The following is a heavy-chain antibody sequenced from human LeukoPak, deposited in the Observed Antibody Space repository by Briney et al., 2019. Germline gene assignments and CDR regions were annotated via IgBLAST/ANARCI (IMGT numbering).Heavy chain of an antibody. V-gene: IGHV3-23*01. CDR3: AKGTYSSSPRDY. Sequence: PGGSLRLSCAASGFTFSNCAMSWVRQAPGKGLEWVSAISGSGGSTYYAGSVKGRFTISRDNSKNTLSLQMNSLRADDTATYYCAKGTYSSSPRDYWGQGTLVTVSS. CDR2: ISGSGGST. CDR1: GFTFSNCA. J-gene: IGHJ4*02. D-gene: IGHD6-6*01.